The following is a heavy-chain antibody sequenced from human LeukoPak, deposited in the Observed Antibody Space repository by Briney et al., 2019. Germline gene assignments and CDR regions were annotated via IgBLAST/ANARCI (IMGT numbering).Heavy chain of an antibody. CDR1: GFTFSSYA. D-gene: IGHD3-22*01. V-gene: IGHV3-23*01. CDR2: ISGSGGST. J-gene: IGHJ4*02. CDR3: ARDSSSGYYYGAHY. Sequence: GGSLRLSCAASGFTFSSYAMSWVRQAPGKGLEWVSAISGSGGSTYYADSVKGRFTISRDNSKNTLYLEMNSLRADDTAVYYCARDSSSGYYYGAHYWGQGTLVTVSS.